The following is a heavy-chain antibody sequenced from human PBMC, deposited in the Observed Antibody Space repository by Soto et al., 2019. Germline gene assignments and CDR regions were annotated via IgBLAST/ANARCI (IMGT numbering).Heavy chain of an antibody. V-gene: IGHV1-18*01. Sequence: QVKLVQSGGEVKKPGASVKVSCKASGYTFTGYGVSWVRQAPGQGLEWMGWISAYNGNTDYAQKLQGRVTMTTDTSTSTAYMELTSLRSDDTAVYYCAGDKSGAVTSPGDYWGQGTLVTVSS. J-gene: IGHJ4*02. CDR1: GYTFTGYG. CDR3: AGDKSGAVTSPGDY. CDR2: ISAYNGNT. D-gene: IGHD2-8*02.